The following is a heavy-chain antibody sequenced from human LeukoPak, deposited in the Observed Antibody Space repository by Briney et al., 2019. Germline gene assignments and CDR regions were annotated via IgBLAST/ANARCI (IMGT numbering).Heavy chain of an antibody. CDR3: ATNTKYAFGN. CDR2: IGISSGNT. D-gene: IGHD2-2*01. Sequence: GGSLRLSCAASGFTFSHYSMNWVRQAPGKGLEWISYIGISSGNTKYADSVKGRFTISGDKAKNSVYLQMNSLRVEDTAVYYCATNTKYAFGNWGQGTLVTGSS. J-gene: IGHJ4*02. CDR1: GFTFSHYS. V-gene: IGHV3-48*01.